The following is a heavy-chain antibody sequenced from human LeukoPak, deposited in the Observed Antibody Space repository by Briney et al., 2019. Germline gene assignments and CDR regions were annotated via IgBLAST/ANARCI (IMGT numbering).Heavy chain of an antibody. Sequence: GGSLRLSCAASGFTFSSYSMNWVRQAPGKGLEWVSYISSSSSTIYYADSVKGRFTISRDNAKNSLYLQMNSLRAEDTAVYYCARVRNYDSSGIDYWGQGTLVTVSS. CDR1: GFTFSSYS. CDR2: ISSSSSTI. V-gene: IGHV3-48*01. J-gene: IGHJ4*02. D-gene: IGHD3-22*01. CDR3: ARVRNYDSSGIDY.